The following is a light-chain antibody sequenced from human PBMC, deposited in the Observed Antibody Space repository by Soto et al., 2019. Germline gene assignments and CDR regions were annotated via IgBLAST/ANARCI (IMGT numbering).Light chain of an antibody. J-gene: IGLJ2*01. V-gene: IGLV2-23*02. Sequence: QSVLTQPASVSGSPGQSITISCSGVIGDFGSNDVVSWYQQDPGRAPKLIIYEVTRRPSGVSNRFSGSYSANTASLTISDLQAVDESVYYCCSYAGGGTYVFGGGTKVTVL. CDR2: EVT. CDR1: IGDFGSNDV. CDR3: CSYAGGGTYV.